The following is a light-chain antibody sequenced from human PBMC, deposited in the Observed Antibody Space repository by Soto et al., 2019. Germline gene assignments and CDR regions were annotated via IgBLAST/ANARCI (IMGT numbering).Light chain of an antibody. Sequence: DIQMTQSPSSLSASVGDRVTITCRASQTISTYLNWYQQNPGKAPKLLIYAASNLHSGVPSRFSGSGSGTDFTLTINSLQPEDFATYFRHHSFNIPYTVRQGTKLEIK. V-gene: IGKV1-39*01. CDR1: QTISTY. J-gene: IGKJ2*01. CDR2: AAS. CDR3: HHSFNIPYT.